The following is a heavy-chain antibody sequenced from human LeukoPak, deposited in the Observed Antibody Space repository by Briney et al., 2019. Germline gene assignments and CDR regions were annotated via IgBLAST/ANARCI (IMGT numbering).Heavy chain of an antibody. D-gene: IGHD6-13*01. CDR3: ARVASRPSSSWLREYYYYMDV. CDR1: EFTFSNYG. V-gene: IGHV3-23*01. J-gene: IGHJ6*03. Sequence: PGGSLRLSCAASEFTFSNYGMTWVRRAPGKGLEWVSSISTSGGSTYYADSVKGRFTISRDNAKNTLYLQMNSLRAEDTAVYYCARVASRPSSSWLREYYYYMDVWGKGTTVTISS. CDR2: ISTSGGST.